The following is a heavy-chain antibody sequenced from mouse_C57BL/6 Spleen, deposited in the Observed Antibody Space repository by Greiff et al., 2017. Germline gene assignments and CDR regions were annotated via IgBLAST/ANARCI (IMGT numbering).Heavy chain of an antibody. V-gene: IGHV1-82*01. CDR3: ADGSSDEFAY. J-gene: IGHJ3*01. Sequence: QVQLQQSGPELVKPGASVKISCKASGYAFSSSWMNWVKQRPGKGLEWIGRIYPGDGDTNYNGKFKGKATLTADKSSSTAYMQLSSLTSEDSAVYCCADGSSDEFAYWGQGTLVTVSA. CDR1: GYAFSSSW. D-gene: IGHD1-1*01. CDR2: IYPGDGDT.